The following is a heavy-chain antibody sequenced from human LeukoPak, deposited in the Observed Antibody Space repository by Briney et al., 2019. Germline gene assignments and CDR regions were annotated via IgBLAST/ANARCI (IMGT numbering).Heavy chain of an antibody. V-gene: IGHV3-48*03. CDR2: ISSSGSTI. CDR1: GFTFSSYE. CDR3: ARKYCSGGSCYSAFDY. J-gene: IGHJ4*02. D-gene: IGHD2-15*01. Sequence: GGSLRLSCAASGFTFSSYEMNWVRQAAGKGLDWVSYISSSGSTIYYADSVKGRFTISRDNAKNSLYLQMNSLRAEDTAVYYCARKYCSGGSCYSAFDYWGQGTLVTVSS.